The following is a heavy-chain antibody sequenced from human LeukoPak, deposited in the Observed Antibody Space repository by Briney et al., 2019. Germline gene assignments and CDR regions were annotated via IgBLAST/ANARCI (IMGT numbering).Heavy chain of an antibody. Sequence: QPGASLRPSCAAAGFTFSSYAMSWVRQPPGNGLGLGSAISGSGGSTYYEDPVPGTFTISRDNSKNPLYLQMNSLRAEDTAVYYCAKDRPLDTIFGVVSRRPYYFDSWGQETLVTVSS. V-gene: IGHV3-23*01. CDR3: AKDRPLDTIFGVVSRRPYYFDS. CDR2: ISGSGGST. D-gene: IGHD3-3*01. J-gene: IGHJ4*01. CDR1: GFTFSSYA.